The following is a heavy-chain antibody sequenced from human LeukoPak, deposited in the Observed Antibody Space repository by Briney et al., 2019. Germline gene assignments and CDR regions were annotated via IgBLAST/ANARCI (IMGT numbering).Heavy chain of an antibody. J-gene: IGHJ6*02. V-gene: IGHV4-59*01. D-gene: IGHD3-22*01. CDR1: GGSISSYY. CDR3: ARSYDSRGYFYYGMDV. CDR2: IYYTGTT. Sequence: SETLSLTCTVSGGSISSYYWSWIRQAPGKGLEWSAYIYYTGTTDYNPSLKSRVTITLDTSKNQFSLKLNSVTAADTAVYYCARSYDSRGYFYYGMDVWGQGTTVTVSS.